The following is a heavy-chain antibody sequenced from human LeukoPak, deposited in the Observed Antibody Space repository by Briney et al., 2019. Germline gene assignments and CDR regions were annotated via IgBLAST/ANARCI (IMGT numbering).Heavy chain of an antibody. CDR3: AKGSYNSGRYYFYAMDV. J-gene: IGHJ6*02. CDR2: ISGNGLTT. D-gene: IGHD2/OR15-2a*01. Sequence: GGSLRLSWVASGFTFDYYAMTWVRQAPGKGLEWVSSISGNGLTTYYADSVKGRFTISRDNSKNAIYVQMNSLRAEDTAVYYCAKGSYNSGRYYFYAMDVWGQGTTVTVSS. V-gene: IGHV3-23*01. CDR1: GFTFDYYA.